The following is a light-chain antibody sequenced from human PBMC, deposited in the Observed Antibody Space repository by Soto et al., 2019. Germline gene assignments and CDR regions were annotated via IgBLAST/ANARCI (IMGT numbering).Light chain of an antibody. J-gene: IGKJ2*01. Sequence: EIVLTQSPGTLSLSPGERATLSCRASQSVSSGHLAWYQQKPGQAPRLLIYGSSSRATGIPDRFIGSGSGTDFTLTVSRLEPEDFAVYYCQKCDGPRYTFGQGTKLEIK. CDR2: GSS. CDR3: QKCDGPRYT. V-gene: IGKV3-20*01. CDR1: QSVSSGH.